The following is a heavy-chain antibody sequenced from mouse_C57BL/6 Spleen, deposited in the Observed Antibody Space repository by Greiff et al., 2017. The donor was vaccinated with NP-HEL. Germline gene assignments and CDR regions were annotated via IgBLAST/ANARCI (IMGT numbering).Heavy chain of an antibody. CDR3: ARKGPLLTGTVGY. V-gene: IGHV1-69*01. D-gene: IGHD4-1*01. Sequence: QVQLQQPGAELVMPGASVKLSCKASGYTFTSYWMHWVKQRPGQGLEWIGEIDPSDSYTNYNQKFKGKSTLTVDKSSSTAYMQLSSLTSEDSAVYDCARKGPLLTGTVGYWGQGTTLTVSS. CDR1: GYTFTSYW. J-gene: IGHJ2*01. CDR2: IDPSDSYT.